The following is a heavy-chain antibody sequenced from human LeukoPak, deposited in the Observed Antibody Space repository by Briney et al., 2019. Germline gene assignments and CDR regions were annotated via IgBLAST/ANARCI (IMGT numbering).Heavy chain of an antibody. J-gene: IGHJ5*01. V-gene: IGHV3-74*01. CDR1: GFTFSTYW. D-gene: IGHD1-7*01. Sequence: PGGSLRPSCATSGFTFSTYWMYWVRQVPGKGLEWVSRIKPDGSFTAHADSVNGRFTISRDNAKNTVFLQMNSLRAEDTAVYYCVNYNWHSLYDSWGQGTLVTVSS. CDR2: IKPDGSFT. CDR3: VNYNWHSLYDS.